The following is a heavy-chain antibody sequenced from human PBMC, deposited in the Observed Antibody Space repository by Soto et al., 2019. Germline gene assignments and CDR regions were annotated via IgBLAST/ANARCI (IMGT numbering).Heavy chain of an antibody. CDR1: GDSVSSNSAA. CDR2: TYYRSKWYN. J-gene: IGHJ6*02. V-gene: IGHV6-1*01. Sequence: SQTLSLTCASSGDSVSSNSAAWNWIRQSPSRGLEWLGRTYYRSKWYNDYAVSVKSRITINPDTSKNQFSLQLNSVTPEDTAVYYCARDIVVVPAAYYYYGMDVWGQGTTVTVSS. CDR3: ARDIVVVPAAYYYYGMDV. D-gene: IGHD2-2*01.